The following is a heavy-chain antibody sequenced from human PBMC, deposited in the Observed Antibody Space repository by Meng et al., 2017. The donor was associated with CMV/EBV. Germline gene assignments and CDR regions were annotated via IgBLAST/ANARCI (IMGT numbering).Heavy chain of an antibody. V-gene: IGHV4-34*01. J-gene: IGHJ5*02. CDR1: GGSFSGYY. CDR3: ARGGNWFDP. Sequence: QVQVQRWGAGLLKPSETLSLPCAVYGGSFSGYYWSWIRQPPGKGLEWIGEINHSGSTNYNPSLKSRVTISVDTSKNQFSLKLSSVTAADTAVYYCARGGNWFDPWGQGTLVTVSS. CDR2: INHSGST.